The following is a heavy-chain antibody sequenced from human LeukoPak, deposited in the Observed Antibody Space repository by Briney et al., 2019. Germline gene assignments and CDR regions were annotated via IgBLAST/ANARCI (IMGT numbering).Heavy chain of an antibody. CDR1: GFTFSGFW. Sequence: GGSLRLSCAASGFTFSGFWMHWVRQAPGKGLVWVARIKNDGTSTSYADSVKGRLTISRDNAKNILYLQMNSLRAEDTAMYYCAKSDWFDPGGQGTLVTVSS. CDR3: AKSDWFDP. V-gene: IGHV3-74*01. CDR2: IKNDGTST. J-gene: IGHJ5*02.